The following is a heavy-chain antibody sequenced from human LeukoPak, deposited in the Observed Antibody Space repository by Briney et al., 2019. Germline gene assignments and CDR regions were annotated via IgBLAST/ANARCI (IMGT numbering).Heavy chain of an antibody. Sequence: GASVKLSCKASGYTFTGYYMHWVRQAPGQGLEWRGWINPNGGGTNYAQKFQGRVTMTRDTSISTAYMELSRLRSDDTAVYYCARVSTSCCYEIDYWGQGTLVTVSS. J-gene: IGHJ4*02. V-gene: IGHV1-2*02. CDR2: INPNGGGT. CDR1: GYTFTGYY. CDR3: ARVSTSCCYEIDY. D-gene: IGHD2-2*01.